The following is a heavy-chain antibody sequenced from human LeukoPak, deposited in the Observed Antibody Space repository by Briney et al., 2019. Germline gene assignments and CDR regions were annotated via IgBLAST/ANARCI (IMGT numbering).Heavy chain of an antibody. J-gene: IGHJ4*02. CDR3: AKVAVDTAMPIDY. V-gene: IGHV3-30*18. CDR1: RFTFSSYG. CDR2: ISYDGSNK. Sequence: GGSLRLSCAASRFTFSSYGMHWVRQAPGKGLEWVAVISYDGSNKYYADSVKGRFTISRDNSKNTLYLQMNSLRAEDTAVYYCAKVAVDTAMPIDYWGQGTLVTVSS. D-gene: IGHD5-18*01.